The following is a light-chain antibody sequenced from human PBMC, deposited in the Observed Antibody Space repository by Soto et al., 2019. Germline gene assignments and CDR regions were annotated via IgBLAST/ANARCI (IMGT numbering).Light chain of an antibody. CDR2: DAS. V-gene: IGKV1-33*01. Sequence: DIQMTQSPSSLSASVGDRVTITCQASEDIRNYVNWYQQKPGKAPQLLIYDASDLEIGVPSSFSGSGSGTHFTFSISSLQPEDIATYYCQQYDSLPLTFGGGTKVEIK. J-gene: IGKJ4*01. CDR3: QQYDSLPLT. CDR1: EDIRNY.